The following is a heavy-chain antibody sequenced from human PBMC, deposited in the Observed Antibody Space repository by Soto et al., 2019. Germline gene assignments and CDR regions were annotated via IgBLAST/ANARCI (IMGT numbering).Heavy chain of an antibody. CDR2: IYWDDDK. V-gene: IGHV2-5*02. Sequence: QITLKESGPTLVKPTQTLTLTCTFSGFSLSTSGVGVGWIRQPPGKALEWLALIYWDDDKRYSPSLKSRLTITKYTSRNQVVLIMTNRDPVDTATYYCAHRRGISSWDIWFGPWGQGTLVTVSS. CDR3: AHRRGISSWDIWFGP. CDR1: GFSLSTSGVG. D-gene: IGHD6-13*01. J-gene: IGHJ5*02.